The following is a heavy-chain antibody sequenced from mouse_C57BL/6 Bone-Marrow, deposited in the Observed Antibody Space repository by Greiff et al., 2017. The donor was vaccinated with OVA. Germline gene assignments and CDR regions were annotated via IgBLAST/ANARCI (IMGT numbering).Heavy chain of an antibody. J-gene: IGHJ3*01. CDR2: IDPSDSYT. CDR1: GYTFTSYW. CDR3: ARRGINWDGAWFAY. D-gene: IGHD4-1*02. V-gene: IGHV1-50*01. Sequence: QVQLQQPGAELVKPGASVKLSCKASGYTFTSYWMQWVKQRPGQGLEWIGEIDPSDSYTNYNQKFKGKATLTVATSSSTAYMQLSSLTSEDSAVYYCARRGINWDGAWFAYWGQGTLVTVSA.